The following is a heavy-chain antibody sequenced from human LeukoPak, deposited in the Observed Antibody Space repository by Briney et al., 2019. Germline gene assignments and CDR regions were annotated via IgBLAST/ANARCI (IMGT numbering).Heavy chain of an antibody. Sequence: SGTLSLTCAVSGGPISSSNWWSWVRQPPGKGLEWIGEIYHSGSTNYNPSLKSRVTISVGKSKNQFSLKLSSVTAADTAVYYCARGYYYGSGSYPEFGSDLTGPEYYYYGMDVWGQGTTVTVSS. V-gene: IGHV4-4*02. D-gene: IGHD3-10*01. J-gene: IGHJ6*02. CDR2: IYHSGST. CDR3: ARGYYYGSGSYPEFGSDLTGPEYYYYGMDV. CDR1: GGPISSSNW.